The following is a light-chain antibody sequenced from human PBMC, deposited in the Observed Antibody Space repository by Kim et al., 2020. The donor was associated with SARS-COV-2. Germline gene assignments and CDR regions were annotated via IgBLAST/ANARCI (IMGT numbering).Light chain of an antibody. V-gene: IGLV1-44*01. CDR3: ASWDDSLNVVL. J-gene: IGLJ2*01. CDR1: SSNLGRNI. Sequence: GQWVTIACSGDSSNLGRNIVSWYQHLPGTTPTLLIYNSIDRPSGVPDRFSGSKSDASASLAISGLQSEDGADYYCASWDDSLNVVLFGGGTQLTVL. CDR2: NSI.